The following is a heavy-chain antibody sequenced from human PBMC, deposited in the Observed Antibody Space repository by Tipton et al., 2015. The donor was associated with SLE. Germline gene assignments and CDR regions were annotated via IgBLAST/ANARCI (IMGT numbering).Heavy chain of an antibody. CDR1: GGSFSDHY. CDR2: INHARGT. Sequence: TLSLTCAVYGGSFSDHYWGWIRQPPGKGLEWIGEINHARGTNYNPSLKSRVTISVETSKNQFSLKLSSVTAADTAIYYCATMLNYYASRPDNWSDPWGQGTLVTVSS. V-gene: IGHV4-34*01. CDR3: ATMLNYYASRPDNWSDP. J-gene: IGHJ5*02. D-gene: IGHD3-22*01.